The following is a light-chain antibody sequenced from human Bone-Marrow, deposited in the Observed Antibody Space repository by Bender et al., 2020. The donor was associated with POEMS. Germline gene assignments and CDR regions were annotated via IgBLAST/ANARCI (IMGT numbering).Light chain of an antibody. CDR3: GTWDSSLSAL. CDR2: DSN. V-gene: IGLV1-51*01. J-gene: IGLJ3*02. Sequence: QSVLTQPPSVSAAPGQKVTISCSGSSSNIGNNYVSWYQQLPGTAPQLLIYDSNKRPSGIPDRFSGTKGGTSATLSIGGHQNGDEADYYCGTWDSSLSALFGGGTKLTVL. CDR1: SSNIGNNY.